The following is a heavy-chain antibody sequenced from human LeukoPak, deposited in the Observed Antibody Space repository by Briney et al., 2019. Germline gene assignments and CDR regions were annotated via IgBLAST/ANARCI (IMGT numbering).Heavy chain of an antibody. CDR3: TRDQTPYY. V-gene: IGHV3-49*04. CDR1: GFTFSSYG. J-gene: IGHJ4*02. CDR2: IASETYGGTA. Sequence: GGSLRLSCAASGFTFSSYGMHWVRQAPGKGLEWVGFIASETYGGTAEYAASVKGRFTISRDDSKSIAYLQMNSLKTEDTAVYYCTRDQTPYYWGQGTLVTVSS.